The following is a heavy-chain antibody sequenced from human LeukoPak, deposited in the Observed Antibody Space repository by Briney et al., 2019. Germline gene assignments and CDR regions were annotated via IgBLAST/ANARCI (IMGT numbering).Heavy chain of an antibody. CDR1: GGSISSYY. CDR3: ARADYYDSSGYYFDY. V-gene: IGHV4-59*08. D-gene: IGHD3-22*01. CDR2: IYYSGST. Sequence: SETLSLTCTVSGGSISSYYWSWIRQPPGKGLEWIGYIYYSGSTNYNPSLKSRVTISVDTSKNQFSLKLSSVTATDTAVYYCARADYYDSSGYYFDYWGQGTLVTVSS. J-gene: IGHJ4*02.